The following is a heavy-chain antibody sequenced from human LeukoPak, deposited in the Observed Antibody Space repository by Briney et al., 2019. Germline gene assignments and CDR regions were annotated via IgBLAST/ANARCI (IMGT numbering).Heavy chain of an antibody. V-gene: IGHV4-31*03. CDR2: IYYSGST. D-gene: IGHD4-17*01. J-gene: IGHJ4*02. CDR1: GGSISSGGYY. CDR3: ARVGRDYGDYVLPIIFDY. Sequence: SETLSLTCTVSGGSISSGGYYWSWIRQHPGKGLEWIGYIYYSGSTYYNPSLKSRVTISVDTSKNQFSLKLSSVTAADTAVYYCARVGRDYGDYVLPIIFDYWGQGTLVTVSS.